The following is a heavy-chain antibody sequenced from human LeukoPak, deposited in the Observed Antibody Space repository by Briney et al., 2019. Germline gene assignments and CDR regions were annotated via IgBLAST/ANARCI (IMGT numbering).Heavy chain of an antibody. CDR3: ARGVSSGHTYYFDY. CDR1: GGSFSGYY. D-gene: IGHD6-19*01. V-gene: IGHV4-34*01. Sequence: SETLSLTCAVYGGSFSGYYWSWIRQPPGKGLEWIGEINHSGSTNYNPSLKSRATISVDTSKNQFSLKLSSVTAADTAVYYCARGVSSGHTYYFDYWGQGTLVTVSS. J-gene: IGHJ4*02. CDR2: INHSGST.